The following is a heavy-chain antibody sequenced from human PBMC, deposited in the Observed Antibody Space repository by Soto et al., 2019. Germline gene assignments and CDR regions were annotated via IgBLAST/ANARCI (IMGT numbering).Heavy chain of an antibody. Sequence: VQPVESGGGLVRPGGSLRLSCAASGFTFSSYSMNWVRQAPGKGLEWVSSISSSSSYIYYADSAEGRFTISRDNPKSSLYLQMNSLRAEDEDVYYCARDLVADTLFSAFDFWGQGTMVIVSS. J-gene: IGHJ3*01. D-gene: IGHD2-15*01. CDR3: ARDLVADTLFSAFDF. CDR2: ISSSSSYI. CDR1: GFTFSSYS. V-gene: IGHV3-21*01.